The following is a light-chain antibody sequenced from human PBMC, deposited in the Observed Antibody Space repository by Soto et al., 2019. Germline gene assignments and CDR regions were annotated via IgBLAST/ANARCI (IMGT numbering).Light chain of an antibody. V-gene: IGLV2-8*01. CDR1: SSDVGGYTY. J-gene: IGLJ3*02. Sequence: QSALTQPPSASGSPGQSVTISCTGTSSDVGGYTYVSWYQQYPGRAPKLMIYDVTKRPSGVPERFSGSKSGNTASLTVSGLQAEDEADYYCSSYAASNNFYFVFGGGTKLTVL. CDR3: SSYAASNNFYFV. CDR2: DVT.